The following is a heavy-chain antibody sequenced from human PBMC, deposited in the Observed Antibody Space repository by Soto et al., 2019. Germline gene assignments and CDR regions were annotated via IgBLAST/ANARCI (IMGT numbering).Heavy chain of an antibody. J-gene: IGHJ5*02. V-gene: IGHV4-59*11. D-gene: IGHD5-18*01. Sequence: NPSATVSLTCTVSGGSISGHYWSWIRQFPGKGLEWIGYFYYTGSTVYNPSLESRVTISADTSKNQFSLRLSSVTAADTAVYYCARGGYSYGQPNWFDPWGQGTLVTVS. CDR1: GGSISGHY. CDR3: ARGGYSYGQPNWFDP. CDR2: FYYTGST.